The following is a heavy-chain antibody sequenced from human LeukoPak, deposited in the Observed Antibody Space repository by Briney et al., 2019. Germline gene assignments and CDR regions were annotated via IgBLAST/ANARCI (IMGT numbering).Heavy chain of an antibody. CDR1: GFTFSSYA. D-gene: IGHD6-13*01. V-gene: IGHV3-23*01. CDR2: ISGSGGST. Sequence: GGSLRLSCAASGFTFSSYAMSWVRQAPGKGLEWVSAISGSGGSTYYADSVKGRFTVSRDNSKNTLYLQMNSLRAEGTAVYYCAKDEGSTAAYGGISDYWGQGTLVTVSS. CDR3: AKDEGSTAAYGGISDY. J-gene: IGHJ4*02.